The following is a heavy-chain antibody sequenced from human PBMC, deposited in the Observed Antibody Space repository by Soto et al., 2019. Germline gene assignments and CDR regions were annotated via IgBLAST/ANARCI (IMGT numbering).Heavy chain of an antibody. CDR2: ISWNSGTI. CDR1: GFSFDDYA. Sequence: EVQVVESGGGLVQPGRSLRLSCAASGFSFDDYAMHWVRQAPGKGLEWVSGISWNSGTIGYADSVKGRFTISRDNAKNSVYLQMNRLRAEDTALYYCAKSTGGTANGMGVWGQGTTVTVSS. J-gene: IGHJ6*02. CDR3: AKSTGGTANGMGV. V-gene: IGHV3-9*01. D-gene: IGHD2-8*02.